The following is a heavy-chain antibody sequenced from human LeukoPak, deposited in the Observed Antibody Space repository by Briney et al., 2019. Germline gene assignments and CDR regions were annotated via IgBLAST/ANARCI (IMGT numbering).Heavy chain of an antibody. Sequence: PGGSLRLSCAASGFTFSSYWMHWVRQAPGKGLVWVSRINPDGGSATYADSVKDRFTISRDNAKNTLYLQMDSLRAEDTAVYYCARGPGAFQHWGQGTLVTVSS. V-gene: IGHV3-74*01. CDR1: GFTFSSYW. J-gene: IGHJ1*01. CDR2: INPDGGSA. CDR3: ARGPGAFQH.